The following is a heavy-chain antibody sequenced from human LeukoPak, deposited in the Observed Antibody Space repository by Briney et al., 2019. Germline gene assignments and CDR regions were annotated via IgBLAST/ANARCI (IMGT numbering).Heavy chain of an antibody. CDR2: ISTTGTTI. V-gene: IGHV3-48*03. D-gene: IGHD6-13*01. CDR3: ARDPPGYTSSWYSPFDY. Sequence: GGSLRLSCTASEFTFSSDEMNWVRQAPGKGLEWVSYISTTGTTIYYADSVKGRFTISRDNTKNSLYLQMNRLKADDTAVYYCARDPPGYTSSWYSPFDYWGQGKLVTVSP. CDR1: EFTFSSDE. J-gene: IGHJ4*02.